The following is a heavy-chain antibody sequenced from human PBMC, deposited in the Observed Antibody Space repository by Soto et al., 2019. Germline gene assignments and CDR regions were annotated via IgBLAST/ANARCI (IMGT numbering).Heavy chain of an antibody. CDR2: IYYSGST. Sequence: SETLSPTCTVSGGSISSYYWSWIRQPPGKGLEWIGYIYYSGSTNYNPSLKSRVTISVDTSKNQFSLKLSSVTAADTAVYYCARSHYYDSSGYYYVHNWFDPWGQGTLVTVSS. J-gene: IGHJ5*02. CDR3: ARSHYYDSSGYYYVHNWFDP. D-gene: IGHD3-22*01. V-gene: IGHV4-59*01. CDR1: GGSISSYY.